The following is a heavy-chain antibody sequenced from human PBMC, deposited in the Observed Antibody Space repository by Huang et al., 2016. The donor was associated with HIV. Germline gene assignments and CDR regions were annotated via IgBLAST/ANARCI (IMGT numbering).Heavy chain of an antibody. D-gene: IGHD6-19*01. CDR2: ISYDGSNK. CDR3: ALKGDSSGWEYFRH. CDR1: GFIFSNYG. J-gene: IGHJ1*01. V-gene: IGHV3-30*03. Sequence: QVQLVESGGGVVQPGRSLRLSCAASGFIFSNYGRHWGRQGPGKGLEWVALISYDGSNKYYTDSVKGRFSISRDNSKNTLYLQMNSLRAEDTAVYYCALKGDSSGWEYFRHWGQGTLVTVSS.